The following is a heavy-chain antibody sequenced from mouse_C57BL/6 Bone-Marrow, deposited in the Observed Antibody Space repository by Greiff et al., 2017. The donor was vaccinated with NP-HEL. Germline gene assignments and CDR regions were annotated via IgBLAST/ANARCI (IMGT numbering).Heavy chain of an antibody. CDR3: ARESGGFAY. Sequence: EVKLVESGPELVKPGASVKIPCKASGYTFTDYNMDWVKQSHGKSLEWIGDINPNNGGTIYNQKFKGKATLTVDKSSSTAYMELRSLTSEDTAVYYCARESGGFAYWGQGTLVTVSA. CDR1: GYTFTDYN. D-gene: IGHD1-3*01. J-gene: IGHJ3*01. V-gene: IGHV1-18*01. CDR2: INPNNGGT.